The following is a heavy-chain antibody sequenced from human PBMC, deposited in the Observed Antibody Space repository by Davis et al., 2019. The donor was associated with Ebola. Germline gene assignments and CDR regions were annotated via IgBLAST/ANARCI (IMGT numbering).Heavy chain of an antibody. Sequence: PSETLSLTCTVSGGSISSYYWSWIRQPPGKGLEWIGYIYYSGSTNYNPSLKSRVTISVDTSKNQFSLKLSSVTAADTAVYYCARAYTFGGVIVIPRAFDIWGQGTMVTVSS. CDR3: ARAYTFGGVIVIPRAFDI. V-gene: IGHV4-59*01. CDR1: GGSISSYY. D-gene: IGHD3-16*02. J-gene: IGHJ3*02. CDR2: IYYSGST.